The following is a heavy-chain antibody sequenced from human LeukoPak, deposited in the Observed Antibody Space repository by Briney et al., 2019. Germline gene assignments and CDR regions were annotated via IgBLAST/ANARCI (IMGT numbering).Heavy chain of an antibody. CDR1: GFSFISYG. Sequence: RAGGSLRLSCAASGFSFISYGMHWVRQAPGKGLEWVGVISDDGRNKKYGDSVKGRFTISRDNSKDPLYLQMNSLRDEDTAVYYCAKRPSDYGDYVTYFDYWGQGTLVTVSS. J-gene: IGHJ4*02. CDR2: ISDDGRNK. CDR3: AKRPSDYGDYVTYFDY. V-gene: IGHV3-30*18. D-gene: IGHD4-17*01.